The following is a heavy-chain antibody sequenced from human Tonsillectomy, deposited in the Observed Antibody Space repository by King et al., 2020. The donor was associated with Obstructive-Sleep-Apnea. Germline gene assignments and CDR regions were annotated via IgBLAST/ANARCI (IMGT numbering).Heavy chain of an antibody. D-gene: IGHD2-15*01. Sequence: QITLKESGPTLVKPTQTLTLTCTFSGFSLSTSGVGVGWVRQPPGNALEWLALIYWSDYKRYRPSLKSRLTITKGTAKNQVVLTMTNMDPVDTATYYCAHRADIVVVVTDSFDYWGQGTLVTVSS. V-gene: IGHV2-5*01. CDR3: AHRADIVVVVTDSFDY. J-gene: IGHJ4*02. CDR1: GFSLSTSGVG. CDR2: IYWSDYK.